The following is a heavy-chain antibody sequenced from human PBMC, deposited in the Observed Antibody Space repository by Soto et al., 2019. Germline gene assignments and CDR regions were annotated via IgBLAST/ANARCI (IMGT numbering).Heavy chain of an antibody. CDR2: ISYDGSNK. CDR1: GFTFSSYA. V-gene: IGHV3-30-3*01. Sequence: QVQLVESGGGVVQPGRSLRLSCAASGFTFSSYAMHWVRQAPGKGLEWVAVISYDGSNKYYSDCVKGRFTISRDNSKNTLYLQMNSLRAEDTAVYYCARDPATRISGRYDYWGQGTLVTVSS. D-gene: IGHD1-26*01. CDR3: ARDPATRISGRYDY. J-gene: IGHJ4*02.